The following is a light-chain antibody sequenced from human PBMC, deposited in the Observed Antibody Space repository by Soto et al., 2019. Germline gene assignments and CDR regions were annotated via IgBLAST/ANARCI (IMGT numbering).Light chain of an antibody. Sequence: DIQLTQSPSFLSASVGDRVTITCRASQAISSSLAWYQHNPGKAPKLLIYAASTLQNGVPSSFSGSGSGTEFTLPISSLQPEDFATYYCQHLNDYRYTLGQGTKVEIK. J-gene: IGKJ2*01. CDR2: AAS. CDR3: QHLNDYRYT. V-gene: IGKV1-9*01. CDR1: QAISSS.